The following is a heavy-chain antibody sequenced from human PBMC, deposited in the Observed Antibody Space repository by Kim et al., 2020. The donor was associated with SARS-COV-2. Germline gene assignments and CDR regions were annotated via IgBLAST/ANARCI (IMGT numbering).Heavy chain of an antibody. CDR3: AKDPWSQYPSAIYSSGWPSYFDY. CDR1: GFTFSSYG. J-gene: IGHJ4*02. V-gene: IGHV3-30*18. CDR2: ISYDGSNK. Sequence: GGSLRLSCAASGFTFSSYGMHWVRQAPGKGLEWVAVISYDGSNKYYADSVKGRFTISRDNSKNTLYLQMNSLRAEDTAVYYCAKDPWSQYPSAIYSSGWPSYFDYWGQGTLVTVSS. D-gene: IGHD6-19*01.